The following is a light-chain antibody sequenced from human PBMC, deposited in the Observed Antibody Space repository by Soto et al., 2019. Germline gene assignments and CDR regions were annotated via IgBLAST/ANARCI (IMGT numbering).Light chain of an antibody. CDR3: PQYHTLVS. J-gene: IGKJ4*01. CDR1: RDIRKY. V-gene: IGKV1-33*01. CDR2: DAS. Sequence: DIQMTQSPSSLSASVGDRVTITCQESRDIRKYLNWYQQKTGKAPKPRIYDASNLETGVTSRLSGSGSWRDFTVAISSLQSEDIATYDWPQYHTLVSFGGGTKVEIK.